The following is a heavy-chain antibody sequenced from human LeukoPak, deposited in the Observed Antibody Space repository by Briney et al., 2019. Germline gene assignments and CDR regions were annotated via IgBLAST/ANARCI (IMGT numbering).Heavy chain of an antibody. CDR3: ARVRTPGGTEIDY. Sequence: PSQTLSLTCTVSGDSISSGSYYWSWIRQPAGKGLEWIGRIYTSGSTNYNPSLKSRVTISVDTSKNQFSLKLSSVTAADTAVYYCARVRTPGGTEIDYWGQGTLVTVSS. J-gene: IGHJ4*02. CDR1: GDSISSGSYY. CDR2: IYTSGST. D-gene: IGHD3-16*01. V-gene: IGHV4-61*02.